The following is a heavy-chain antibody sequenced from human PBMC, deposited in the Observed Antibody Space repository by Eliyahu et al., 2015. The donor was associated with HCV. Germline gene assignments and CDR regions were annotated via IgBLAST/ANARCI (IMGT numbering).Heavy chain of an antibody. CDR1: GGSXTTYY. D-gene: IGHD6-19*01. Sequence: QVQLQESGPGLVKPSETLSLTCTVSGGSXTTYYWSWXRQPPGKGLEWIGYXHYSAITNYNPSLKSRATISVDTSKNQFSLSLTSVTAADTAVYYCASGGGGIAVAGTGGWFDPWGQGTLVTVSS. J-gene: IGHJ5*02. V-gene: IGHV4-59*01. CDR3: ASGGGGIAVAGTGGWFDP. CDR2: XHYSAIT.